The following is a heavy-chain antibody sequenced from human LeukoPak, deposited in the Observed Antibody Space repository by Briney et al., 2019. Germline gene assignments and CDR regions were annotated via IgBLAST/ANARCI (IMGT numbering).Heavy chain of an antibody. J-gene: IGHJ4*02. Sequence: SETLSLTCAVYGGSFSGYYWSWIRQPPGKGLEWIGEINHSGSTNCNPSLKSRVTISVDTSKNQFSLKLSSVTAADTAVYYCARGKAGTVEMATTTIEYFDYWGQGTLVTVSS. V-gene: IGHV4-34*01. CDR1: GGSFSGYY. D-gene: IGHD5-24*01. CDR3: ARGKAGTVEMATTTIEYFDY. CDR2: INHSGST.